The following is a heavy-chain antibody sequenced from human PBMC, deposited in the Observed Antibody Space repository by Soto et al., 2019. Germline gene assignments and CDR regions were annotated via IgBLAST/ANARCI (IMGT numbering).Heavy chain of an antibody. J-gene: IGHJ4*02. CDR3: AREARDYDFWSGYYTRRASHFDY. V-gene: IGHV3-21*01. CDR2: ISSSSSYI. Sequence: EVQLVESGGGLVKPGGSLRLSCAASGFTFSSYSMNWVRQAPGKGLEWVSSISSSSSYIYYADSVKGRFTISRDNAKNSQYLQMNSLRAEDTAVYYCAREARDYDFWSGYYTRRASHFDYWGQGTLVTVSS. CDR1: GFTFSSYS. D-gene: IGHD3-3*01.